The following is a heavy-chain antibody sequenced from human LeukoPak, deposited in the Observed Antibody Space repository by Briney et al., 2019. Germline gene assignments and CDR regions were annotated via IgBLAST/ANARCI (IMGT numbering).Heavy chain of an antibody. V-gene: IGHV1-69*04. CDR1: GGTFSSYA. Sequence: GASAKVSCKASGGTFSSYAISWVRQAPGQGLEWMGRIIPILGIANYAQKFQGRVTITADKSTSTAYMELSSLRSEDTAVYYCARDVDWFDPWGQGTLVTVSS. CDR2: IIPILGIA. J-gene: IGHJ5*02. CDR3: ARDVDWFDP.